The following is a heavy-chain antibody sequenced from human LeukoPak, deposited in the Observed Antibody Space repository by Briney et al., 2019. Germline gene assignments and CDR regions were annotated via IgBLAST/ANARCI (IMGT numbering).Heavy chain of an antibody. CDR1: GFTFSSYW. V-gene: IGHV3-74*01. CDR2: INSDGSTT. D-gene: IGHD3-3*01. J-gene: IGHJ3*02. CDR3: AKVEWRGNAFDI. Sequence: PGGSLRLSCAASGFTFSSYWMRWVRHAPGKGLVWVSRINSDGSTTNYADSVKGRFTISRDNAKNTLYLQMHSLRAEDTAVYYCAKVEWRGNAFDIWGQGTMVTVSS.